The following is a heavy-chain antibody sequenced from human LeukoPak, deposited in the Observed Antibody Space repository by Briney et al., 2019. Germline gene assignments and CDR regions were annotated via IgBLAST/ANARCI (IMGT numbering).Heavy chain of an antibody. CDR3: ARGHGCNYFDS. D-gene: IGHD4-17*01. Sequence: GGSLRLSCAASGLTFTRYNMNWVGQAPGKGVEGVSLICSSTNYIYYVDSVQGRFTISRDNAKNTMYLQMNNPRDEDTAVYYCARGHGCNYFDSWGQGTLVTVSS. V-gene: IGHV3-21*01. J-gene: IGHJ4*02. CDR2: ICSSTNYI. CDR1: GLTFTRYN.